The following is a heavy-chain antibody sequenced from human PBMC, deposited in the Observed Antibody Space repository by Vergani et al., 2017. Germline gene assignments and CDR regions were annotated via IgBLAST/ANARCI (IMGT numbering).Heavy chain of an antibody. D-gene: IGHD3-10*01. J-gene: IGHJ4*02. CDR3: ARLWFGELFPFFDY. CDR1: GISLSNARMG. V-gene: IGHV2-26*01. Sequence: QVTLKESGPVLVKPTETLTLTCTVSGISLSNARMGVSWIRQPPGKALEWLAHIFSNDEKSYSTSLKSRLTISKDTSKSQVVLTMTNMDPVDTATYYCARLWFGELFPFFDYWGQGTLVTVSS. CDR2: IFSNDEK.